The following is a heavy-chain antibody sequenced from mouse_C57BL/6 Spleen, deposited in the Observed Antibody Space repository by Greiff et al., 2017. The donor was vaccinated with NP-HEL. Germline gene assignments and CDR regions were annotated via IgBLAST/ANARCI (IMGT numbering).Heavy chain of an antibody. D-gene: IGHD1-1*01. CDR1: GYSFTGYF. J-gene: IGHJ2*01. CDR2: INPYNGDT. Sequence: EVQLQQSGPELVKPGDSVKISCKASGYSFTGYFMNWVMQSHGKSLEWIGRINPYNGDTFYNQKFKGKATLTVDKSSSTAHMELRSLTSEDSAVYYCARLGISTVVANFDYWGQGTTLTVSS. V-gene: IGHV1-20*01. CDR3: ARLGISTVVANFDY.